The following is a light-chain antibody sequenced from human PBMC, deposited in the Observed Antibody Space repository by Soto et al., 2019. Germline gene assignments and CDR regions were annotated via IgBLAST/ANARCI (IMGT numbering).Light chain of an antibody. CDR3: QQYNNWWT. CDR1: LSVSSSY. V-gene: IGKV3-20*01. Sequence: EIVLTQSPGTLSLSPGETATLSCRASLSVSSSYLAWYQQKPGQAPRLLIYGASSRATGIPDRLSGSGSGTDFTLTIRSLQSEDFAVYYCQQYNNWWTFGQGTKVDI. J-gene: IGKJ1*01. CDR2: GAS.